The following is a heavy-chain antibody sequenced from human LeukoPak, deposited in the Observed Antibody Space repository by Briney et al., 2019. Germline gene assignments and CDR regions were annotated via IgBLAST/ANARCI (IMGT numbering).Heavy chain of an antibody. J-gene: IGHJ4*02. CDR1: GGSFSGSY. CDR3: ARSDYGDKGGFDY. CDR2: IYDSGST. Sequence: SETLSLTCAVYGGSFSGSYWSWIRQPPGKGLEWIGYIYDSGSTNYNSSLKSRVTISADTSKNQFSLKLSSVTAADTAVYYCARSDYGDKGGFDYWGQGTLVTVSS. V-gene: IGHV4-59*08. D-gene: IGHD4-17*01.